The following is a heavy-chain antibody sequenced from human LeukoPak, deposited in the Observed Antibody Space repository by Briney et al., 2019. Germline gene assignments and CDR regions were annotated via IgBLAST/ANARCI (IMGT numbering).Heavy chain of an antibody. V-gene: IGHV3-30-3*01. Sequence: PGGSLRLSCAASGFTFSSYAMHWVRQAPGKGLEWVAVIWYDGSNKYYADSVKGRFTISRDNSKNSLYLQMNSLRAEDTAVYYCARATYYYGSGRPGGLDYWGQGTLVTVSS. CDR3: ARATYYYGSGRPGGLDY. CDR1: GFTFSSYA. CDR2: IWYDGSNK. D-gene: IGHD3-10*01. J-gene: IGHJ4*02.